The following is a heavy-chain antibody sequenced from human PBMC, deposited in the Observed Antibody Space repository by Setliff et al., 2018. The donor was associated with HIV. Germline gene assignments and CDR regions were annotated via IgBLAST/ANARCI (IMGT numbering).Heavy chain of an antibody. CDR2: INHRGSA. CDR3: ARQGGFSSSYYPRNYVDV. J-gene: IGHJ6*03. D-gene: IGHD6-13*01. CDR1: GGSFSGYF. V-gene: IGHV4-34*01. Sequence: SETLSLTCAVYGGSFSGYFWSWIRQSPGKGLEWIGEINHRGSANHNPSFKSRVIISVDTSKSQFSLKLSSVTAADTAVYYCARQGGFSSSYYPRNYVDVWGKGTTVTVSS.